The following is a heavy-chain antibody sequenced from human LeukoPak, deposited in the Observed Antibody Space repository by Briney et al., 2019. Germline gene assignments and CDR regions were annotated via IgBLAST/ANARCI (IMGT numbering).Heavy chain of an antibody. CDR3: ASSYGSGSYPFDY. D-gene: IGHD3-10*01. Sequence: SETLSLTCAVYGGSFSGYYWSWIRQPPGKGLEWIGEINHSGSTNYNPSLKSRVTISVDTSKNQFSLKLSSVTAADTAVYYRASSYGSGSYPFDYWGQGTLVTVSS. CDR2: INHSGST. V-gene: IGHV4-34*01. J-gene: IGHJ4*02. CDR1: GGSFSGYY.